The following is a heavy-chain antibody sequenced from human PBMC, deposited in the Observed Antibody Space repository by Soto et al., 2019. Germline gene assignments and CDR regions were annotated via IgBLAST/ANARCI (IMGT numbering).Heavy chain of an antibody. Sequence: PGGSLRLSCAASGFTLSTYWMAWVRQTPGKGLEFVANIRQDGNEINYVDSVKGRFTISRDNAKNSLFLQMNSLRDEDTAVYYCGTDQWGGAFDIGGQGTMVTVSS. CDR3: GTDQWGGAFDI. V-gene: IGHV3-7*01. J-gene: IGHJ3*02. CDR2: IRQDGNEI. CDR1: GFTLSTYW. D-gene: IGHD3-10*01.